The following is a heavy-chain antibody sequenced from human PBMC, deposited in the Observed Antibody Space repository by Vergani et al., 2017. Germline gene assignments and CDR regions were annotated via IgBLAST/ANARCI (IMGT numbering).Heavy chain of an antibody. CDR3: ATIGYRRWGYYFDY. Sequence: QVQLQESGPGLVKPSETLSLTCSVSGYSISRGYYWGWIRQPPGKGLEWIATVFHSGSAYYNPSLSRRVTISVETSKDQFSLRLNSVTAADTAVYYCATIGYRRWGYYFDYWGQGILVTVSS. D-gene: IGHD2-2*02. J-gene: IGHJ4*02. V-gene: IGHV4-38-2*02. CDR1: GYSISRGYY. CDR2: VFHSGSA.